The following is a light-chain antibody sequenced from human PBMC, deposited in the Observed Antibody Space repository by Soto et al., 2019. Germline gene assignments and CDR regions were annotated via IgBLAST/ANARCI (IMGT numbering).Light chain of an antibody. J-gene: IGKJ5*01. V-gene: IGKV3-20*01. CDR3: QQYDSSPIT. CDR2: GAS. Sequence: DSVLTQYPGTLSLSPGGRATLSCRASQSVSSSYLAWYQQKPGQAPSLLIYGASRRATGIPDRFSGSGSGTDFTLTISRLEPEDFAVYYCQQYDSSPITFGQGTRLEIK. CDR1: QSVSSSY.